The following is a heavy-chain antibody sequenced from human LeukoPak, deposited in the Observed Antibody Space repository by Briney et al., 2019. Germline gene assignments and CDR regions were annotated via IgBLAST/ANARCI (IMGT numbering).Heavy chain of an antibody. CDR2: ISYDGSNK. Sequence: PGGSLTLSCAASGFTFSSYGMHWVRQAPGKGLEWVAVISYDGSNKYYADSVKGRFTISRDNSKNTLYLQMNSLRAEDTAVYYCAKGDNYGDALDYYYYFYMDVWGKGTTVTVSS. D-gene: IGHD4-17*01. V-gene: IGHV3-30*18. J-gene: IGHJ6*03. CDR1: GFTFSSYG. CDR3: AKGDNYGDALDYYYYFYMDV.